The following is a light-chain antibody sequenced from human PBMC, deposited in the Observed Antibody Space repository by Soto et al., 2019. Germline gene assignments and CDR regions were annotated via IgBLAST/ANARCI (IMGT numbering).Light chain of an antibody. CDR1: SSDVGGYNY. V-gene: IGLV2-11*01. Sequence: QSALTQPRSVSGSPGQSVTISCTGTSSDVGGYNYVSWYQQHPGKAPKLMIYDVSKRPSGVPDRFSGSKSGNTASLTISGLQAEDEADYYCCLYAGSYTSLYVFGTGTKLTVL. J-gene: IGLJ1*01. CDR3: CLYAGSYTSLYV. CDR2: DVS.